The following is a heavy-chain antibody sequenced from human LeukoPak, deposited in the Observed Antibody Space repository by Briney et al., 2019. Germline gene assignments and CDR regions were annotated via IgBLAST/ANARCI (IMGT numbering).Heavy chain of an antibody. CDR1: GFPFSSYS. Sequence: AGGSLRLSCSASGFPFSSYSMRWVRQGPGKGLQWVSGLSPRGGLSYYAASVKGRFTISRDDSKNTLYLGMNSLRADDTAVYYCVKVALNYYDSGTYLMDVWGKGTTVIVSS. CDR2: LSPRGGLS. J-gene: IGHJ6*04. D-gene: IGHD3-10*01. CDR3: VKVALNYYDSGTYLMDV. V-gene: IGHV3-23*01.